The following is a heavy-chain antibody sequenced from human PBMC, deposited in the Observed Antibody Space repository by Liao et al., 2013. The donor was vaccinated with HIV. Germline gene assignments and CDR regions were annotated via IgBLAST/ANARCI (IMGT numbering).Heavy chain of an antibody. CDR2: IKHSGST. CDR1: GGSFSSHY. D-gene: IGHD3-10*01. CDR3: ARTRAQIIRGSSSPFDY. J-gene: IGHJ4*02. V-gene: IGHV4-34*02. Sequence: QVQLQQWGAGLLKPSETLSLTCAVQGGSFSSHYWSWVRQSPGKGLEWIGEIKHSGSTTHNPSLKSRVTMSVDTSKKQFSLKLSSVTAADTAIYYCARTRAQIIRGSSSPFDYWGQGILVTVS.